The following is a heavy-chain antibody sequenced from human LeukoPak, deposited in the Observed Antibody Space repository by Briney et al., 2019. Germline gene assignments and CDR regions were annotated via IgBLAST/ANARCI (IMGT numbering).Heavy chain of an antibody. CDR3: ARVPTMSLLDYFDY. Sequence: GASVKVPCKASGYTFTGYYMHWVRQAPGQGLEWMGWINPNSGGTNYAQKFQGRVTMTRDTSISTAYMELSRLRSDDTAVYYCARVPTMSLLDYFDYWGQGTLVTVSS. J-gene: IGHJ4*02. CDR2: INPNSGGT. CDR1: GYTFTGYY. V-gene: IGHV1-2*02. D-gene: IGHD2-2*01.